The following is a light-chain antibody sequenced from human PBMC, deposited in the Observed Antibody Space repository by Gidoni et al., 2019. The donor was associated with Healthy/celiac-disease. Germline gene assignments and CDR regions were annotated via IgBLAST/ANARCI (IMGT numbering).Light chain of an antibody. V-gene: IGLV1-51*02. J-gene: IGLJ2*01. CDR1: SSNIGNHY. CDR3: GTWDSSLSRVV. Sequence: QSVLTQPPSGSAAPGQKIPSPCSGSSSNIGNHYVSWYQQLPGTAPKLLIYENNKRPSGIPDRFSGSTSGTSATLGITGLQTGDEADDYCGTWDSSLSRVVFGGGTKLTVL. CDR2: ENN.